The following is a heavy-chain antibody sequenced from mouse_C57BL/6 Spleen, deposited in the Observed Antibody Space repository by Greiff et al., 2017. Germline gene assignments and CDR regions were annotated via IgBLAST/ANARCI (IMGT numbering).Heavy chain of an antibody. J-gene: IGHJ2*01. V-gene: IGHV1-52*01. Sequence: VQLQQPGAELVRPGSSVKLSCKSSGYTFTSYWMHWVKQRPIQGLEWIGNIDPSESETHYNQKFKDKATLSVDKSSSTAYMQLSILTSEDSAVYNCASEVLTEGYYFDYWGQGTTLTVSS. D-gene: IGHD4-1*01. CDR1: GYTFTSYW. CDR2: IDPSESET. CDR3: ASEVLTEGYYFDY.